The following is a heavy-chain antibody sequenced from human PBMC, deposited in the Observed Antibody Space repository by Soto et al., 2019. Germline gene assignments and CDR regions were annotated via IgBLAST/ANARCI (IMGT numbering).Heavy chain of an antibody. V-gene: IGHV1-69*12. D-gene: IGHD2-15*01. CDR2: IIPIFGTA. J-gene: IGHJ5*02. Sequence: QVQLVQSGAEVKKPGSSVKVSCKASGGTFSSYAISWVRQAPGQGLEWMGGIIPIFGTANYAQKFQGRVTITADESTSAAYVELSSMRSDDTAVYYCAREVVVAATGWCDPWGQGTLVTVSS. CDR3: AREVVVAATGWCDP. CDR1: GGTFSSYA.